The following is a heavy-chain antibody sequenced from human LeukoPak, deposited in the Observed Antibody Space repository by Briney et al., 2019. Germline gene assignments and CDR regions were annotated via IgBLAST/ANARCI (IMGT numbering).Heavy chain of an antibody. CDR1: GFTFSSYA. CDR3: ATHVGYCSGGNCYGD. J-gene: IGHJ4*02. CDR2: ISSSGGSP. D-gene: IGHD2-15*01. Sequence: GGSLRLSCTASGFTFSSYAMTWVRQAPGKGLEWVSVISSSGGSPNYADSGRGRFTISRDNSKNTMFLQMNSLRVEDTAVYFCATHVGYCSGGNCYGDWGQGTLVTVSS. V-gene: IGHV3-23*01.